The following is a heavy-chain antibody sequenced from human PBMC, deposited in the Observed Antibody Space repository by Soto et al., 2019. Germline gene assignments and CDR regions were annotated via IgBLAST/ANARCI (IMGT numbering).Heavy chain of an antibody. CDR3: AREKITGLFDY. J-gene: IGHJ4*02. CDR2: INHSGST. Sequence: SETLPLTCTVSGGSINSGGYYWTWIRQPPGTGLEWIGEINHSGSTNYNPSLKSRVTISVDTSKNQFSLKLTSVTAADTAVYYWAREKITGLFDYWGKGTLVTVPS. CDR1: GGSINSGGYY. D-gene: IGHD2-8*02. V-gene: IGHV4-39*07.